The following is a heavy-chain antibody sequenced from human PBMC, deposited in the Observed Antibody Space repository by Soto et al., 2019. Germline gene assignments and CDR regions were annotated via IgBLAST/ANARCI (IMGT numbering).Heavy chain of an antibody. V-gene: IGHV1-69*13. Sequence: GASVKVSCKASGGTFSSYAISWVRQAPGQGLEWMGGIIPIFGTANYAQKFQGRVTITADESTSTAYMELNSLRSEDTAVYYCARPPRGGLDRYYFDYWGQGTLVTVSS. CDR2: IIPIFGTA. D-gene: IGHD3-16*01. J-gene: IGHJ4*02. CDR3: ARPPRGGLDRYYFDY. CDR1: GGTFSSYA.